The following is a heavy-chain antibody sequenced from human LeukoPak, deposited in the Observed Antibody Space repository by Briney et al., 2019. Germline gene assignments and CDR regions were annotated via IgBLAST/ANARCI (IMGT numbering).Heavy chain of an antibody. J-gene: IGHJ3*02. CDR2: ISGSGGST. V-gene: IGHV3-23*01. CDR1: GLTFSSYA. Sequence: GGSLRLSCAASGLTFSSYAMSWVRQAPGKGLEWVSAISGSGGSTYYADSVKGRFTISRDNSKNTLYLQMNSLRAEDTTVYYCAKDSGSYLPHDAFDIWGQGTMVTVSS. CDR3: AKDSGSYLPHDAFDI. D-gene: IGHD1-26*01.